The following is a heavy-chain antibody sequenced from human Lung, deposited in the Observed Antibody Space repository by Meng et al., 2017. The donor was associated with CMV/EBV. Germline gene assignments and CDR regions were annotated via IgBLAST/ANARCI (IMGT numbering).Heavy chain of an antibody. CDR1: GFTFSSYS. D-gene: IGHD6-6*01. V-gene: IGHV3-21*01. Sequence: LSCGASGFTFSSYSMNWVRQAPGKGLEWVSYISSSSNYIYYADSVKGRFTISRDNAKNSLYLQMNSLRAEDTAVYYCATGGAARQEDYWGQGTLVTVSS. CDR2: ISSSSNYI. CDR3: ATGGAARQEDY. J-gene: IGHJ4*02.